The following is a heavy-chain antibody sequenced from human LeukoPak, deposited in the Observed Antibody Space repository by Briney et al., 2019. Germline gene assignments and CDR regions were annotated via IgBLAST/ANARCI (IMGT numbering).Heavy chain of an antibody. CDR2: INPNSGGT. Sequence: ASVKVSCKASGYTFTGYYMHWVRQAPGQGLEWMGWINPNSGGTNYAQKFQGRVTMTRDTSISTAYVQWSSLKASDTAMYYCARYGIKGCSSTNCYTSYFYYGMDVWGQGTTVTVSS. CDR1: GYTFTGYY. CDR3: ARYGIKGCSSTNCYTSYFYYGMDV. D-gene: IGHD2-2*02. V-gene: IGHV1-2*02. J-gene: IGHJ6*02.